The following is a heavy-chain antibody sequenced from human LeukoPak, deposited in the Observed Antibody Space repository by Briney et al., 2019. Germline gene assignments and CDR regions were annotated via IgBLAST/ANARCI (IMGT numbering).Heavy chain of an antibody. V-gene: IGHV1-46*01. CDR2: INPSGGST. J-gene: IGHJ4*02. Sequence: ASVKVSCKTSGYTFTNYYMHWVRQAPGQGLEWMGIINPSGGSTTYAQKFQGRVTMTRDTSTSTVYMELSSLRSEDTAVYYCARDYPVLTLALGFDYWGQGTLVTVSS. CDR3: ARDYPVLTLALGFDY. CDR1: GYTFTNYY. D-gene: IGHD3-10*01.